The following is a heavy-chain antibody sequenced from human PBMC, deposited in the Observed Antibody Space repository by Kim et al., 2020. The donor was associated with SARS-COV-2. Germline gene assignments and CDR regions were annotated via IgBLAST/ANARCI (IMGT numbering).Heavy chain of an antibody. Sequence: QKFTGRITMTRDTSTGTVYMELRSLRSEDTAVYFCARGVGIAAAGNWFDPWGQGTLVTVSS. D-gene: IGHD6-13*01. CDR3: ARGVGIAAAGNWFDP. V-gene: IGHV1-46*01. J-gene: IGHJ5*02.